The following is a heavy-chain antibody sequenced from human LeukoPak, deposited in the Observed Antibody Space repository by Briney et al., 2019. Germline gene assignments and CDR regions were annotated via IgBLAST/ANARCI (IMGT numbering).Heavy chain of an antibody. Sequence: GESLKISCKGSGYSFTSYWIVWVRQMPGKGLEWMGIIYPGDSDTRYSPSFQGQVTISADESISTAYLQWSSLKASDTAMYYCASPQNYDSSGYYVDYWGQGTLVTVSS. D-gene: IGHD3-22*01. CDR3: ASPQNYDSSGYYVDY. CDR1: GYSFTSYW. J-gene: IGHJ4*02. V-gene: IGHV5-51*01. CDR2: IYPGDSDT.